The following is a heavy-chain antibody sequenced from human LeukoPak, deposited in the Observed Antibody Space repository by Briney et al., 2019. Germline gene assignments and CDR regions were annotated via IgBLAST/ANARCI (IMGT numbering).Heavy chain of an antibody. J-gene: IGHJ4*02. CDR2: ISGSGGST. D-gene: IGHD5-24*01. Sequence: GGSLSLSCAASGFTFSSYAMSWVRQAPGKGLEWVSAISGSGGSTYYADSVKGRFTISRDNSKNTLYLQMNSLRAEDTAVYYCAKDRRMATIQREFDYWGQGTLVTVSS. V-gene: IGHV3-23*01. CDR1: GFTFSSYA. CDR3: AKDRRMATIQREFDY.